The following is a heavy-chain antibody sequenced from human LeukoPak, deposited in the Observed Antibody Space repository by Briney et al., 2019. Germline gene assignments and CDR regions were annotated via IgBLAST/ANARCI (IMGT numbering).Heavy chain of an antibody. CDR3: VREGAEGGRYGSGSYSGFDY. D-gene: IGHD3-10*01. J-gene: IGHJ4*02. V-gene: IGHV3-48*03. Sequence: PGGSLRLSCAASGFTFSSHEMNWVRQAPGKGLEWVSYISSSGSTIYYADSVKGRFTISRDNAKNSLYLQMNSLRAEDTAVYYCVREGAEGGRYGSGSYSGFDYWGQGTLVTVSS. CDR1: GFTFSSHE. CDR2: ISSSGSTI.